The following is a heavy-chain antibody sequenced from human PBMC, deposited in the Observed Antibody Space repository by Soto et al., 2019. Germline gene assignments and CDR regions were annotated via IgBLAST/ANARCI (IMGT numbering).Heavy chain of an antibody. Sequence: LSLTCAVYGGSFSGYYWSWIRQPPGKGLEWIGEINHSGSTNYNPSLKSRVTISVDTSKNQFSLKLSSVTAADTAVYYCARMVPPGTLDYWGQGTLVTVSS. D-gene: IGHD1-26*01. CDR2: INHSGST. CDR3: ARMVPPGTLDY. V-gene: IGHV4-34*01. J-gene: IGHJ4*02. CDR1: GGSFSGYY.